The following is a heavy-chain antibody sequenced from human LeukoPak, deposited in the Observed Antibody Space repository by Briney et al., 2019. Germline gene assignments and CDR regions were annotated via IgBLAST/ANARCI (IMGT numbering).Heavy chain of an antibody. D-gene: IGHD2-15*01. J-gene: IGHJ6*02. CDR2: IYYSRSI. CDR1: GGSISSGGYY. V-gene: IGHV4-31*03. Sequence: KPSETLSLTCTVSGGSISSGGYYWSWIRQHPGKGLEWIGYIYYSRSIYYNPSLQSRLTISADTSKNQFSLKLSSVTAADTAEYYCAGDRFWCSGGTCHSRMDVWGQGTSVTVSS. CDR3: AGDRFWCSGGTCHSRMDV.